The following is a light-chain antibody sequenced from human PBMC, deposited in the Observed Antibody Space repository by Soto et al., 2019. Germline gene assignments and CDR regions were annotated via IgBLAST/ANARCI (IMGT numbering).Light chain of an antibody. Sequence: DIQMTQSPSTLSASVGDRVTITCRASQGISSWLAWYQQKPGNAPKLLIYYASSLESGVPSRFSGSGGGTEFTITISSLQPDDFAAYYCQQHNSFSPWAFGQGTKVDIK. CDR2: YAS. V-gene: IGKV1-5*01. CDR1: QGISSW. CDR3: QQHNSFSPWA. J-gene: IGKJ1*01.